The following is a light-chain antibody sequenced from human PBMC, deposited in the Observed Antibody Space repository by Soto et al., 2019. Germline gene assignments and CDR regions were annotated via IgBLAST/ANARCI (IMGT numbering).Light chain of an antibody. CDR2: EVI. CDR3: CSYSGSNNYV. V-gene: IGLV2-8*01. CDR1: SSDVGGYNY. J-gene: IGLJ1*01. Sequence: QSVLTQPPSASGSPGQSVTISCTGSSSDVGGYNYVSWYQQHPGRAPNLLIYEVIKRPSGVPVRFAGSKSGNTASLTVSGLQPDDEADYYCCSYSGSNNYVFGTGTKLTVL.